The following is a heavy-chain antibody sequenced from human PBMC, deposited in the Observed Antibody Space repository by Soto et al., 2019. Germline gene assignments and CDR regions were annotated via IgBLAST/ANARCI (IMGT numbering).Heavy chain of an antibody. CDR2: MSSRSDYI. J-gene: IGHJ3*02. D-gene: IGHD3-22*01. V-gene: IGHV3-21*01. CDR1: GFTFSTYS. Sequence: GGSLRLSCVASGFTFSTYSMNWVRQAPGKGLEWVSSMSSRSDYIFYADSVKGRFTISRDNAKNSPYLQMNSLRAEDTAVYYCARRYYYDTENRDAFDIWGQGTLVTVSS. CDR3: ARRYYYDTENRDAFDI.